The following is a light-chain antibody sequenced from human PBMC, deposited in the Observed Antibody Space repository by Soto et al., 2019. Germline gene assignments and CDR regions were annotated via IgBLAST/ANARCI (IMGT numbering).Light chain of an antibody. Sequence: EIVLTQSPGTLSLSPGERATLSCRASQSVSSSYLARYQQKPGQAPTLLMSGASNRASGVPVRFSGSGSGTDFTLTISRLEPEDFALYYCQQYGGSPITFGLGTRLEIK. V-gene: IGKV3-20*01. CDR2: GAS. J-gene: IGKJ5*01. CDR3: QQYGGSPIT. CDR1: QSVSSSY.